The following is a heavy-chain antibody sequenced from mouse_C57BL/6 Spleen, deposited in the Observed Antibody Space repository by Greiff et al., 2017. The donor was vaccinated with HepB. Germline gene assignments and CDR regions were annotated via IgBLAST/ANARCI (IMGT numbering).Heavy chain of an antibody. Sequence: QVQLQQPGAELVKPGASVKMSCTASGYTFNSSWITWVKQRPGQGLEWIGDIYPGSGSTNYNEKFKSKATLTVDTSSSTAYMQLSSLTSEDSAVYYWARTDYGYAMDYWGQGTSVTVSS. CDR3: ARTDYGYAMDY. CDR2: IYPGSGST. J-gene: IGHJ4*01. V-gene: IGHV1-55*01. D-gene: IGHD2-4*01. CDR1: GYTFNSSW.